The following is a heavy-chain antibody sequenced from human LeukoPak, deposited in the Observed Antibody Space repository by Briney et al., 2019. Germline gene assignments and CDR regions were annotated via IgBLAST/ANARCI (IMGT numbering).Heavy chain of an antibody. CDR2: ISAYNGNT. CDR3: ARDPLYYYDSSGYYGHGVFDI. Sequence: ASVKVSCKASGYTLTSYGISWVRQAPGQGLEWMGWISAYNGNTNYAQKLQGRVTMTTDTSTSTAYMELRSLRSDDTAVYYCARDPLYYYDSSGYYGHGVFDIWGQGTMVTVSS. J-gene: IGHJ3*02. V-gene: IGHV1-18*01. CDR1: GYTLTSYG. D-gene: IGHD3-22*01.